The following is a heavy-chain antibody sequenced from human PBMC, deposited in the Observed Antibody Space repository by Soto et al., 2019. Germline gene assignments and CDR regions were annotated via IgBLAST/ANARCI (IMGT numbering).Heavy chain of an antibody. D-gene: IGHD3-3*01. CDR3: AKVKDFWSGYSMDWFDP. Sequence: GGSLRLSCAASGFTFSSYAMSWVRQAPGKGLEWGSAISGSGGSTYYADSVKGRFTISRDNSNNTLYLQMNSLSAEDTAVYYCAKVKDFWSGYSMDWFDPWGQGTLVTVSS. V-gene: IGHV3-23*01. J-gene: IGHJ5*02. CDR2: ISGSGGST. CDR1: GFTFSSYA.